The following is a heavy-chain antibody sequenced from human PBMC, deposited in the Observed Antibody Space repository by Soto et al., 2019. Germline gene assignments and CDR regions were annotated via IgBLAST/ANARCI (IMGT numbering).Heavy chain of an antibody. Sequence: ASVKVSCKASGYTFTNYAMQWVRQAPGQRLEWMGWINSGDANTKYSQRFQGRVTFSRDTSASTVYMELSSLTSEDTAVYYCARHRAQQQLSYYYGMDVWGQGTTVTVSS. CDR2: INSGDANT. J-gene: IGHJ6*02. CDR3: ARHRAQQQLSYYYGMDV. D-gene: IGHD6-13*01. V-gene: IGHV1-3*01. CDR1: GYTFTNYA.